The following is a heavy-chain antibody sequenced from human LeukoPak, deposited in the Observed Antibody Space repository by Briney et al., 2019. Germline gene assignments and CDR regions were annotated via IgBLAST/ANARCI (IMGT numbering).Heavy chain of an antibody. V-gene: IGHV4-34*01. J-gene: IGHJ2*01. CDR3: AREQLLLWYFDL. D-gene: IGHD2-2*01. Sequence: WIGEINHSGSTNYNPSLKSRVTISVDTSKNQFSLKLSSVTAADTAVYYCAREQLLLWYFDLWGRGTXVTVSS. CDR2: INHSGST.